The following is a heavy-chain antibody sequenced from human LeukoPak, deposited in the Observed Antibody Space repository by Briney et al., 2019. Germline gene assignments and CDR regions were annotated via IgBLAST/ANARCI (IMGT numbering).Heavy chain of an antibody. CDR2: ISGSGGST. CDR3: AKVSRRGYYLPLGMDV. V-gene: IGHV3-23*01. J-gene: IGHJ6*02. Sequence: AGGSLRLSCAASGFTFSSYAMSWVRQAPGKGLEWVSAISGSGGSTYYADSVKGRFTISRDNSKNTLYLQMNSLRAEDTAVYYCAKVSRRGYYLPLGMDVWGQGTTVTVSS. D-gene: IGHD3-22*01. CDR1: GFTFSSYA.